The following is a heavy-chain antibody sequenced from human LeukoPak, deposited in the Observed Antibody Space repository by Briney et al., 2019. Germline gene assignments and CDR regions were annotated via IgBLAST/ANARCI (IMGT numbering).Heavy chain of an antibody. J-gene: IGHJ5*02. V-gene: IGHV4-31*03. CDR1: GGSISSGGYY. Sequence: SQTLSLTCTVSGGSISSGGYYWSWIRQHPGKGLEWIGYIYYSGSTYYNPSLKSRVTISVDTSKNQFSLKLSSVTAADTAVYYCARGYSSGYYFSWFDPWGQGTLVTVSS. CDR3: ARGYSSGYYFSWFDP. CDR2: IYYSGST. D-gene: IGHD3-22*01.